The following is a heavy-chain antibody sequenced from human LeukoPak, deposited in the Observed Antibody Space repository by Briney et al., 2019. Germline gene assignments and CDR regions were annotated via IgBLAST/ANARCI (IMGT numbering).Heavy chain of an antibody. CDR1: GGSISSSSYY. Sequence: SETLSLTCTVSGGSISSSSYYWGWIRQPPGKGLEWIGSIYYSGSTYYNPSLKSRVTISVDTSKNQFSLKLSSVTAADTAVYYCAREGDYYDSSGYYYVGAFDIWGQGTMVTVSS. V-gene: IGHV4-39*07. J-gene: IGHJ3*02. CDR2: IYYSGST. D-gene: IGHD3-22*01. CDR3: AREGDYYDSSGYYYVGAFDI.